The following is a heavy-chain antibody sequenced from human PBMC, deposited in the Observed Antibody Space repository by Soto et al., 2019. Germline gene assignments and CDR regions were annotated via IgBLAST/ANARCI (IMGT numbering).Heavy chain of an antibody. CDR1: GGSIKAGGFY. V-gene: IGHV4-31*03. CDR2: MSYTGST. J-gene: IGHJ3*02. D-gene: IGHD3-9*01. CDR3: ARETLDYDLLTHSSSDDAFDI. Sequence: QMQLQQSGPGLVEPSQTLSLTCTVSGGSIKAGGFYWSWIRQHPGRGLEWIGFMSYTGSTYSNPSLKSRVTISVATSKNQFSLNLTSVTSADTAVYYCARETLDYDLLTHSSSDDAFDIWGQGTLVSVSS.